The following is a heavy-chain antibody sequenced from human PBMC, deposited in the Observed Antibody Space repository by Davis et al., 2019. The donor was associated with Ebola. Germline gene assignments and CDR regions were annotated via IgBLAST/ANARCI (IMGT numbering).Heavy chain of an antibody. V-gene: IGHV3-74*01. D-gene: IGHD3-10*01. CDR2: ISSDGGIT. CDR1: GFTFSRYW. J-gene: IGHJ4*02. CDR3: AKKYHYASGNYYFVFDY. Sequence: GESLKISCAASGFTFSRYWMHWVRQAPGKGLVYVSRISSDGGITSYADSVKGRFTISRDNAKSSLSLQMNSLRAEDTALYYCAKKYHYASGNYYFVFDYWGQGTLVTVSS.